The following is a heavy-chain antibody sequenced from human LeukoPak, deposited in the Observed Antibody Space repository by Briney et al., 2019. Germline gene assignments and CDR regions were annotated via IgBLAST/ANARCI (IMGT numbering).Heavy chain of an antibody. D-gene: IGHD4-17*01. V-gene: IGHV1-18*01. CDR1: GYTFTSYP. CDR3: ARGYDYGDYVGDFDY. J-gene: IGHJ4*02. Sequence: ASVKVSCKASGYTFTSYPISWVRQAPGQGLEWMGWITTYNGNTNYAQKLKGRVTMTTDTSTITAYMDLRGLRSDDTAVYYCARGYDYGDYVGDFDYWGQGTLVTVSS. CDR2: ITTYNGNT.